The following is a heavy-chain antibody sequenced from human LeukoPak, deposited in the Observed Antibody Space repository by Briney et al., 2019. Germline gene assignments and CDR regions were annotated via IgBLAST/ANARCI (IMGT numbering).Heavy chain of an antibody. CDR3: ARGLGSQAPVDY. CDR1: GGSFSGYY. D-gene: IGHD2-2*03. J-gene: IGHJ4*02. CDR2: INHSGST. V-gene: IGHV4-34*01. Sequence: PSEXLSLTCAVYGGSFSGYYWSWIRQPPGEGLEWIGEINHSGSTNYNPSLKSRVTISVDTSKNQFSLKLSSVTAADTAVYYCARGLGSQAPVDYWGQGTLVTVSS.